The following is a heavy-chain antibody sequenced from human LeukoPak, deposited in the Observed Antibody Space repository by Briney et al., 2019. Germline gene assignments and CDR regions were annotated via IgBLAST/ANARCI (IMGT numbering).Heavy chain of an antibody. V-gene: IGHV4-34*01. CDR2: INHSGST. D-gene: IGHD3-9*01. CDR1: GGSFSGYY. Sequence: PSETLSLTCAVYGGSFSGYYWSWIRQPPGKGLEWIGEINHSGSTNYNPSLKSRVTISVDTSKNQFSLKLSSVTAADTAVYYCARVPLYDILTGYYNKYYFDYWGQGTLVTVSS. CDR3: ARVPLYDILTGYYNKYYFDY. J-gene: IGHJ4*02.